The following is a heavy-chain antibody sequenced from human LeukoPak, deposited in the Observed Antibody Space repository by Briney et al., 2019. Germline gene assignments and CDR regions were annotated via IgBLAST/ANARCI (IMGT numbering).Heavy chain of an antibody. D-gene: IGHD2-2*03. CDR2: IIPILGIA. CDR3: ARDYGYCSSTSCSRNWFDP. J-gene: IGHJ5*02. Sequence: GASVKVSCKASGGTFSSYTISWVRQAPGQGLEGMGRIIPILGIANYAQKFQGRVTITADKSTSTAYMELSSLRSEDTAVYYCARDYGYCSSTSCSRNWFDPWGQGTLVTVSS. V-gene: IGHV1-69*04. CDR1: GGTFSSYT.